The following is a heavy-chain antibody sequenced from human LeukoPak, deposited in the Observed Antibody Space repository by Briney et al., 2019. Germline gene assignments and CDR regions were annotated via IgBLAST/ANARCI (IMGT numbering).Heavy chain of an antibody. CDR2: INHSGST. V-gene: IGHV4-34*01. D-gene: IGHD5-18*01. Sequence: GSLRLSCAASGFTFRSYSMNWVRQAPGKGLEWIGEINHSGSTNYNPSLKSRVTISVDTSKNQFSLKLSSVTAADTAVYYCARRRIQLWLNKSPLDYWGQGTLVTVSS. CDR3: ARRRIQLWLNKSPLDY. CDR1: GFTFRSYS. J-gene: IGHJ4*02.